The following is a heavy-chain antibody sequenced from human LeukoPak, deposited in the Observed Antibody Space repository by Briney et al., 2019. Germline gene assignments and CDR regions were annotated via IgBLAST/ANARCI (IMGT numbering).Heavy chain of an antibody. Sequence: GGSLRLSCAASGFTFSNAWMSWVRQAPGKGLEWVGRIKSKTDGGKTDSAAPGKARFTISRDNSKNTLNLKMNSLKTEATAVYYCTTRIAYYYDSSGYSAPHWGQGTLGPVSS. D-gene: IGHD3-22*01. CDR2: IKSKTDGGKT. CDR3: TTRIAYYYDSSGYSAPH. J-gene: IGHJ4*02. CDR1: GFTFSNAW. V-gene: IGHV3-15*01.